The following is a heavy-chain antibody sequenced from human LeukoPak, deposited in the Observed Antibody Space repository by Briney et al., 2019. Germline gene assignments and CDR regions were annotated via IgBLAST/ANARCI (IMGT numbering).Heavy chain of an antibody. CDR2: ISGSGAST. J-gene: IGHJ4*02. CDR3: TKRSSQAPVTTSIDY. CDR1: GFTFSSYA. Sequence: GGSLRLSCAASGFTFSSYAMSWVRQAPGKGLEWVSGISGSGASTYYADSVKGRFTMSRDNSKNTLYLQMNSLRAEDTAVYYCTKRSSQAPVTTSIDYWGQGTLVTVSS. V-gene: IGHV3-23*01. D-gene: IGHD4-17*01.